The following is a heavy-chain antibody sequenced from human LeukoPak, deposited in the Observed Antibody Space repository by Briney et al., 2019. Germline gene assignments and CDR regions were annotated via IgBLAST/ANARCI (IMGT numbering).Heavy chain of an antibody. CDR2: IYYTGTT. D-gene: IGHD3-22*01. CDR3: ARQPRPSWGYDYDHPFDV. Sequence: SETLSLTCTVSGDSLSSDSYYWAWIRQLPGKGLEWIGNIYYTGTTYYNPSLKSRVKMSVDTSKNQFSLNLTSVIAADTALYYCARQPRPSWGYDYDHPFDVWGQGTMVTVSS. V-gene: IGHV4-39*01. CDR1: GDSLSSDSYY. J-gene: IGHJ3*01.